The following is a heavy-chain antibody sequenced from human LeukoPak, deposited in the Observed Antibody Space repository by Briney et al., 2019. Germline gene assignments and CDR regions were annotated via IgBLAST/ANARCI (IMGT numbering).Heavy chain of an antibody. J-gene: IGHJ4*02. CDR1: GFTFTSYA. CDR3: ARDGNYYDSSGYRGGYYFDY. D-gene: IGHD3-22*01. CDR2: ISYDGSNK. V-gene: IGHV3-30*04. Sequence: GGSLRLSCAASGFTFTSYAMHWVRQAPGKGLEGVAVISYDGSNKYYADSVKGRFSISRDNSKNTLDLQMNSLRAEDTAVYYCARDGNYYDSSGYRGGYYFDYWGQGTLVTVSS.